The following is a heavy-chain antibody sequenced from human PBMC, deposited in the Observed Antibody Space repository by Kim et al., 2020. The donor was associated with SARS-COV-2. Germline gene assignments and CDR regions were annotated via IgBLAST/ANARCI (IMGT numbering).Heavy chain of an antibody. V-gene: IGHV4-34*01. D-gene: IGHD3-22*01. Sequence: PSLKSRVPRSVGTSKNQFSLKLSSVTAADTAVYYCARGGYFGYYYYGMDVWGQGTTVTVSS. CDR3: ARGGYFGYYYYGMDV. J-gene: IGHJ6*02.